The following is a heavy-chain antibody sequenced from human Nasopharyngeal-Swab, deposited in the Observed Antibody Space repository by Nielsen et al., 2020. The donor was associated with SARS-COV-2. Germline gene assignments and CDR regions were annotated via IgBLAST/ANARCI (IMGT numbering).Heavy chain of an antibody. CDR2: VSGTGGTT. CDR3: AKDRYCSGGACYFNGFDS. CDR1: GFTFSDYY. J-gene: IGHJ4*02. Sequence: GGSLRLSCAASGFTFSDYYMSWIRQAPGKGLEWVSSVSGTGGTTKYADSVKGRFTISRDNSKKKVYLEMHSLRAEDTAVYYCAKDRYCSGGACYFNGFDSWGQGTLVTVSS. V-gene: IGHV3-23*01. D-gene: IGHD2-15*01.